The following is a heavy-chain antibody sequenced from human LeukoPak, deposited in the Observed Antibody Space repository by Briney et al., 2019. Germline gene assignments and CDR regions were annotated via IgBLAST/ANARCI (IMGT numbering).Heavy chain of an antibody. CDR2: IYTSGST. V-gene: IGHV4-4*07. D-gene: IGHD3-3*01. Sequence: KPSETLSLTCTVSGGSISSYYWGWIRQPAGKGLEWIGRIYTSGSTNYNPSLKSRVTMSVDTSKNQFSLKLSSVTAADTAVYYCARSYYDFWSGYSPYYYYYMDVWGKGTTVTVSS. J-gene: IGHJ6*03. CDR1: GGSISSYY. CDR3: ARSYYDFWSGYSPYYYYYMDV.